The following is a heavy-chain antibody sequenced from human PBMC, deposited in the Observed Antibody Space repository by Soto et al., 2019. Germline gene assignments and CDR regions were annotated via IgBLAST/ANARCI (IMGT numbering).Heavy chain of an antibody. J-gene: IGHJ5*02. CDR1: GFTFSAYN. V-gene: IGHV3-21*06. CDR2: ITSSSSSI. CDR3: ASHYDDNGWCHP. Sequence: EVQLVESGGGLVKPGGSLSLSCAAPGFTFSAYNMNWVRQPPGKGLEWFSSITSSSSSIYYADSLKGRFTISRDSAKNSLYLQMNSLRADDTAVYYCASHYDDNGWCHPCGRGTMVTVS. D-gene: IGHD4-17*01.